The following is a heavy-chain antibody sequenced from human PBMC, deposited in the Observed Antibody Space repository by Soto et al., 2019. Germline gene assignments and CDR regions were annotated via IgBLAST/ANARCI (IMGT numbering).Heavy chain of an antibody. V-gene: IGHV1-3*01. CDR1: GYTFTSYA. Sequence: QVQLVQSGAEVKKPGASVKVSCKASGYTFTSYAMHWVRQAPGQRLEWMGWINAGNGNTKYSQKFQGRVTITRDTSASTAYMELSSMRSEDTAAYYCASDYRIVVVVAAHYGMDVWGQGTTVTVSS. CDR2: INAGNGNT. J-gene: IGHJ6*02. CDR3: ASDYRIVVVVAAHYGMDV. D-gene: IGHD2-15*01.